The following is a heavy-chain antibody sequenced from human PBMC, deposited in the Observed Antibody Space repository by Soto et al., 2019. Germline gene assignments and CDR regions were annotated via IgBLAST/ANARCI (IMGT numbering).Heavy chain of an antibody. D-gene: IGHD5-18*01. Sequence: ETLSLTCTVSGGSISTKSHYWGWIRQPPGKGLEWIGSIYYSGSTYYNPSLKSRVTMSVDTSKNQFSLELSSVTAADTALYYCARLSGYSYGYSDYWGQGTLVTVSS. CDR3: ARLSGYSYGYSDY. CDR1: GGSISTKSHY. V-gene: IGHV4-39*01. CDR2: IYYSGST. J-gene: IGHJ4*02.